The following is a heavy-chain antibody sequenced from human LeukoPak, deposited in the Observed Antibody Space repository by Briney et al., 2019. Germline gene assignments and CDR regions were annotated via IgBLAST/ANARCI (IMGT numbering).Heavy chain of an antibody. Sequence: GGSLRLSCAASGFTFSSYAMHWVRQAPGKGLEWVAVISYDGSNKHYADSVKGRFTISRDNSKNTLYLQMNSLRAEDTAVYYCARETTGFDYWGQGTLVTVSS. CDR3: ARETTGFDY. CDR2: ISYDGSNK. V-gene: IGHV3-30-3*01. CDR1: GFTFSSYA. J-gene: IGHJ4*02. D-gene: IGHD4-17*01.